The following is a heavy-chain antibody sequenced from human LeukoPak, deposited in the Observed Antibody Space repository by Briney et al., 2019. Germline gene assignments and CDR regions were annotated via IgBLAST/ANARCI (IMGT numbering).Heavy chain of an antibody. CDR3: AEGGSYYPRPAYFDY. Sequence: GGSLRLSCAASGFTFSSYGMHWVRQAPGKGLEWVAVISYDGSNKYYADSVKGRFTISRDNSKNTLYLQMNSLRAEDTAVYYCAEGGSYYPRPAYFDYWGQGTLVTVSS. J-gene: IGHJ4*02. D-gene: IGHD1-26*01. V-gene: IGHV3-30*18. CDR1: GFTFSSYG. CDR2: ISYDGSNK.